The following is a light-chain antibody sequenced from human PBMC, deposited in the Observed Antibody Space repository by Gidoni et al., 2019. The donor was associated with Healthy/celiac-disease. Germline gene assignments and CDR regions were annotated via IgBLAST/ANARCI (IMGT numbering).Light chain of an antibody. CDR1: QSVSSSY. CDR3: QQFGSSPLFT. V-gene: IGKV3-20*01. CDR2: GAS. Sequence: VLTQSPGTLSLSPGERATLSCRASQSVSSSYLSLYQQIPGPAPRLLIYGASSRATGTPDRFSGSGSGTDFTLTISRLGPEDFAVYYCQQFGSSPLFTFGPGTKVDIK. J-gene: IGKJ3*01.